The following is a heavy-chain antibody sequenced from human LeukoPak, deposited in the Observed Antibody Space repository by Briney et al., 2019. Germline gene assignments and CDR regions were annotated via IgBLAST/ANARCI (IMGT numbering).Heavy chain of an antibody. CDR3: ARRSSGRLAAAGYYFDY. V-gene: IGHV4-31*03. CDR1: GGSISSGGYY. D-gene: IGHD6-13*01. Sequence: SETLSLTCTVSGGSISSGGYYWSWTRQHPGKGLEWIGYIYYSGSTYYNPSLKSRVTISVDTSKNQFSLKLSSVTAADTAVYYCARRSSGRLAAAGYYFDYWGQGTLVTVSS. J-gene: IGHJ4*02. CDR2: IYYSGST.